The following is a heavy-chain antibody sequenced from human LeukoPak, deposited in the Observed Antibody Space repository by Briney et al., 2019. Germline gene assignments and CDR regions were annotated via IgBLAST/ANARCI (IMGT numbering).Heavy chain of an antibody. D-gene: IGHD3-10*01. J-gene: IGHJ4*02. Sequence: PGGSLRLSCAASGFTFSSYGMHWVRQAPGKGLEWVAFIGYDGNNKYYADSVKGRFTISRDSSKNTLYLQMNSLRAEDDTAAYYCATRNFDDSGIYALGYWGQGTLVTVSS. V-gene: IGHV3-30*02. CDR3: ATRNFDDSGIYALGY. CDR2: IGYDGNNK. CDR1: GFTFSSYG.